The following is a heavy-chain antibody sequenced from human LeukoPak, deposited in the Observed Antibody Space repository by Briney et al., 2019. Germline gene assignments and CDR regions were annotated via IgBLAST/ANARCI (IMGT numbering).Heavy chain of an antibody. D-gene: IGHD3-3*01. V-gene: IGHV3-9*03. Sequence: PGRSLRLSCAASGFTFDDYAMHWVRQAPGKGLEWVSGISWNSGSIGYADSVKGRFTISRDNAKNSLYLQMNSLRAEDMALYYCAVLLVDGHCWGQGTLVTVSS. CDR2: ISWNSGSI. J-gene: IGHJ4*02. CDR3: AVLLVDGHC. CDR1: GFTFDDYA.